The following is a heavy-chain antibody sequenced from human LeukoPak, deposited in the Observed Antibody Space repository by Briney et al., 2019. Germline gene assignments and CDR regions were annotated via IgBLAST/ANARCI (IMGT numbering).Heavy chain of an antibody. CDR3: ARVVRGAQNLNDY. CDR2: IIPILGIA. Sequence: ASGXXFXXXAXXWVXXXPXXXXXXXGRIIPILGIANYAQKFQGRVTITADKSTSTAYMELSSLRSEDTAVYYCARVVRGAQNLNDYWGQGTLVTVSS. CDR1: GXXFXXXA. D-gene: IGHD3-10*01. V-gene: IGHV1-69*04. J-gene: IGHJ4*02.